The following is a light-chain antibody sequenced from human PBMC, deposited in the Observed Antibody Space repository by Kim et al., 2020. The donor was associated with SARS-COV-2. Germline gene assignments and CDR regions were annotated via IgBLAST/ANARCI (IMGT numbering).Light chain of an antibody. Sequence: LPWTQGGRATHACRASQSVSSDLAWYQQKPGQAPRLLIDDASNRATGIPARFSGSGSGTDFTLTISSLEPEDFAVYYCQQRSNWPAFGGGTKLEI. CDR1: QSVSSD. CDR2: DAS. J-gene: IGKJ4*01. CDR3: QQRSNWPA. V-gene: IGKV3-11*01.